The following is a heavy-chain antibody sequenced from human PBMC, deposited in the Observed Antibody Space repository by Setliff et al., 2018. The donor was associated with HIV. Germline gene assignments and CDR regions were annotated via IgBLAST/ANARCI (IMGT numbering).Heavy chain of an antibody. J-gene: IGHJ3*02. D-gene: IGHD1-26*01. Sequence: SETMSLTCTVSGGSIGRCSHYWSWIRQPAGKGLEWIGHIYTTGSTNYNPSLKSRVTISADTSNNQFSLRLTSMTAADTAVYYCAKTSVGATGLYAFDIWGQGTMVTVSS. CDR2: IYTTGST. CDR1: GGSIGRCSHY. CDR3: AKTSVGATGLYAFDI. V-gene: IGHV4-61*09.